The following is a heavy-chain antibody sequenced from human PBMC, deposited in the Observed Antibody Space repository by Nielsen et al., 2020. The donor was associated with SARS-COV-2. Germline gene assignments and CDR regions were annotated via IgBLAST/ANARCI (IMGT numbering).Heavy chain of an antibody. D-gene: IGHD3-22*01. CDR1: GGSISSYY. J-gene: IGHJ2*01. CDR2: IYYSGST. Sequence: SETLSLTCTVSGGSISSYYWSWIRQPPGKGLEWIGYIYYSGSTNYNPSLKSRVTISVDTSKNQFSLKLSSVTAADTAVYYCARALYYYDSSGYYPLWYFDLWGRGTLVTVSS. CDR3: ARALYYYDSSGYYPLWYFDL. V-gene: IGHV4-59*01.